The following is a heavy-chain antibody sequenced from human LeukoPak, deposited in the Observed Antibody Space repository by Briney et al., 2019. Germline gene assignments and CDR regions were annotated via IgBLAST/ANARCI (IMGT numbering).Heavy chain of an antibody. V-gene: IGHV4-59*08. CDR3: ARLPLDYDILTGYYDYFDY. J-gene: IGHJ4*02. CDR1: GVSISSYY. Sequence: PSETLSLTCTVSGVSISSYYWSWLRQPPGKGLEWIGYIYYSGSTNYNPSLKTRVTISVDTYENQFSLKLSSVTGADTAVYYCARLPLDYDILTGYYDYFDYWGQGTLVTVSS. D-gene: IGHD3-9*01. CDR2: IYYSGST.